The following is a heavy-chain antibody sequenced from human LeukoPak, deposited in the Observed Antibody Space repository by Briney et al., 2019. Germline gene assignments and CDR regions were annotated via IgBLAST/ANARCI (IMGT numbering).Heavy chain of an antibody. J-gene: IGHJ6*02. CDR2: INTDGSST. CDR3: ATDTNQGRNGLDV. CDR1: GFLLSNQC. V-gene: IGHV3-74*01. Sequence: GGSLRLSCAASGFLLSNQCMHWVRQAPGKGLVWVSRINTDGSSTRYANSVKGRFTISRDSAKNTLYLQMNSLRAEDTAVYYCATDTNQGRNGLDVWGQGTTVTVSS. D-gene: IGHD1-14*01.